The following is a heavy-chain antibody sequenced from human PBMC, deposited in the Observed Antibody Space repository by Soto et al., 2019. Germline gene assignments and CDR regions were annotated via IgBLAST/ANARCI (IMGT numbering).Heavy chain of an antibody. V-gene: IGHV3-53*01. CDR2: IYSGGST. J-gene: IGHJ6*02. CDR1: GFTVSSNY. Sequence: GGSLRRSCAASGFTVSSNYMSWVRQAPGKGLEWVSVIYSGGSTYYADSVKGRFTISRDNSKNTLYLQMNSLRAEDTAVYYCARDHLDDFWSGYNYGMDVWGQGTTVTVSS. D-gene: IGHD3-3*01. CDR3: ARDHLDDFWSGYNYGMDV.